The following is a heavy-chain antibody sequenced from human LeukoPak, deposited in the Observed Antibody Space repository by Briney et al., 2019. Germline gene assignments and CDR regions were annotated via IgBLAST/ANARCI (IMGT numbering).Heavy chain of an antibody. V-gene: IGHV3-21*01. CDR2: ISSSSSYI. D-gene: IGHD1-1*01. Sequence: GGSLRLSCAASGFTFSSYSMNWVRQAPGKGLEWVSSISSSSSYIYYADSVKGRFTISRDNAKNSLYLQMNSLRAEDTAVYYCATPKTGTPWNWFDPWGQGTLVTVS. CDR3: ATPKTGTPWNWFDP. CDR1: GFTFSSYS. J-gene: IGHJ5*02.